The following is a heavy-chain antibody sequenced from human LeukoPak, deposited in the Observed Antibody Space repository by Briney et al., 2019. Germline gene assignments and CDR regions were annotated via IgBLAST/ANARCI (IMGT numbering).Heavy chain of an antibody. D-gene: IGHD6-13*01. Sequence: GGSLRLSYAASGFTFSSYDMHWVRHATGKGLEWVSAIGTTGDTYYSDSVRGRFTISRENAKNSLYLQMNSLRAGDTAVYYCASSPSYSSSWYALDSWGQGTLVTVSS. CDR3: ASSPSYSSSWYALDS. CDR1: GFTFSSYD. CDR2: IGTTGDT. V-gene: IGHV3-13*01. J-gene: IGHJ4*02.